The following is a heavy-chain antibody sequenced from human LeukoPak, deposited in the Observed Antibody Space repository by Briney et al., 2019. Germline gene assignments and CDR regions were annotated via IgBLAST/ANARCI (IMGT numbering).Heavy chain of an antibody. Sequence: PSETPSLTCTVSGGSISSGSYYWSWIRQPAGKGLEWIGRIYTSGSTNYNPSLKSRVTISVDTSKNQFSLKLSSVTAADTAVYYCARDGGSGSYSNWFDPWGQGTLVTVSS. V-gene: IGHV4-61*02. CDR3: ARDGGSGSYSNWFDP. CDR1: GGSISSGSYY. CDR2: IYTSGST. J-gene: IGHJ5*02. D-gene: IGHD1-26*01.